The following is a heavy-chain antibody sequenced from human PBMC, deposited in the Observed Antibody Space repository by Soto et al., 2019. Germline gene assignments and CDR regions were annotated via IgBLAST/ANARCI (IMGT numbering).Heavy chain of an antibody. D-gene: IGHD2-15*01. CDR3: ARGVLVVVAASKNNWFDP. J-gene: IGHJ5*02. CDR1: GGSISSYY. V-gene: IGHV4-59*08. Sequence: PSETLSLTCTVSGGSISSYYWSWIRQPPGKGLEWIGYIYYSGSTNYNPSLKSRVTISVDTSKNQFSLKLSSVTAADTAVYYCARGVLVVVAASKNNWFDPWGQGTLVTVSS. CDR2: IYYSGST.